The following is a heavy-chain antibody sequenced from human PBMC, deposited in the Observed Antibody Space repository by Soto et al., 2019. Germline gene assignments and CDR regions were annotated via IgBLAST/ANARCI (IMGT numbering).Heavy chain of an antibody. V-gene: IGHV4-59*01. Sequence: PSETLSLTCTVSGGSISSYYWSWIWQPPGKGLEWIGYIYYSGSTNYNPSLKSRVTISVDTSKNQFSLKLSSVTAADTAVYYCARALSGSRLVHFDYWGQGTLVTVSS. CDR1: GGSISSYY. CDR3: ARALSGSRLVHFDY. CDR2: IYYSGST. J-gene: IGHJ4*02. D-gene: IGHD6-19*01.